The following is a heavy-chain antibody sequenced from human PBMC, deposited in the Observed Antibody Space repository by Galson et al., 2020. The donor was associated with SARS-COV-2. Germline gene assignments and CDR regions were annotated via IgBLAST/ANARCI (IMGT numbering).Heavy chain of an antibody. CDR2: ISGSGGST. Sequence: GGSLRLSCAASGFTFSSYAMSWVRQAPGKGLEWVSAISGSGGSTYYADSVKGRFTISRDNSKNTLYLQMNSLRAEDTAVYYCAKDIEQSTMNAEYFQHWGQGTLVTVSS. J-gene: IGHJ1*01. V-gene: IGHV3-23*01. CDR1: GFTFSSYA. CDR3: AKDIEQSTMNAEYFQH. D-gene: IGHD6-19*01.